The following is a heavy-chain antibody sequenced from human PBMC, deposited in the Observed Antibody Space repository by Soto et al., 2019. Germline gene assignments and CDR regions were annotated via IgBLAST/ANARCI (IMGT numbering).Heavy chain of an antibody. CDR2: INAGNGNT. J-gene: IGHJ4*02. CDR1: GYTFTSYA. V-gene: IGHV1-3*01. CDR3: ARGRADYGYYGEANGYDY. D-gene: IGHD4-17*01. Sequence: AAVKVSCKASGYTFTSYAMHWVRQAPGQRLEWMGWINAGNGNTKYSQKFQGRVTITRDTSASTAYMELSSLRSEDTAVYYCARGRADYGYYGEANGYDYWGQGTLVTVSS.